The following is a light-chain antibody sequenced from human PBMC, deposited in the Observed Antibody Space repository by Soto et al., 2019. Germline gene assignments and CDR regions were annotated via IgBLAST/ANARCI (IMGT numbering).Light chain of an antibody. CDR1: QSVSTN. V-gene: IGKV3-15*01. CDR3: QQYNNWWT. Sequence: TLAGSPGKSATLSCRASQSVSTNLAWYQQKPGQPPRLLIYGASSRTTGIPARFSGSGSGTEFTLTISSIQSDDVAVYCCQQYNNWWTFG. J-gene: IGKJ1*01. CDR2: GAS.